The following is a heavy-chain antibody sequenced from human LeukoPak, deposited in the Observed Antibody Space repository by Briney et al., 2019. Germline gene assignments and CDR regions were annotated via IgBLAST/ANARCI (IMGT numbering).Heavy chain of an antibody. CDR2: IYYSGST. J-gene: IGHJ5*02. D-gene: IGHD3-9*01. CDR1: GGSISSYY. CDR3: ARDSYDILTGSNWFDP. Sequence: SETLSLTCTASGGSISSYYWSWIRQPPGKGLEWIGYIYYSGSTYYNPSLKSRVTISVDTSKNQFSLKLSSVTAADTAVYYCARDSYDILTGSNWFDPWGQGTLVTVSS. V-gene: IGHV4-30-4*08.